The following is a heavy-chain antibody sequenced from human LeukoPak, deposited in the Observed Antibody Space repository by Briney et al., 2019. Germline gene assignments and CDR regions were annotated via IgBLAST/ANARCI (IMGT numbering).Heavy chain of an antibody. CDR1: GASISTYY. Sequence: PSETLSLTCAVSGASISTYYWSWIRQPPGKGLEWIAYIHHSGSTNSNPSLSGRATISIDTSKNQFSLNLRSVTAADTAMYYCARDLEIGRYCSGGTCDRGWFDPWGPGTLVTVSS. CDR2: IHHSGST. CDR3: ARDLEIGRYCSGGTCDRGWFDP. V-gene: IGHV4-59*01. J-gene: IGHJ5*02. D-gene: IGHD2-15*01.